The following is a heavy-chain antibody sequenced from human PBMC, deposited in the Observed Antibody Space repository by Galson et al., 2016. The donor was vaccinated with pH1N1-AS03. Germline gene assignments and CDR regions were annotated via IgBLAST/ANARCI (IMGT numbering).Heavy chain of an antibody. Sequence: SLRLSCAASGFTFNSYWMTWVRQAPGKGLEWVANIKPDGGDKYYVDSVKGRSTISRDNAKNSLYLQMNSLRVEDTAVYYCARDLNWDNAWGQGTLVTVSS. J-gene: IGHJ5*02. CDR2: IKPDGGDK. CDR1: GFTFNSYW. CDR3: ARDLNWDNA. V-gene: IGHV3-7*01.